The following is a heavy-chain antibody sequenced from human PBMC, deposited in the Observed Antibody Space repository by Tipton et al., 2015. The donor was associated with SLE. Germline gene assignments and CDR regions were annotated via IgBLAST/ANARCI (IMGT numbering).Heavy chain of an antibody. CDR1: GGSIRNYF. D-gene: IGHD5-18*01. V-gene: IGHV4-59*04. CDR2: VYDSGST. Sequence: GSLRLSCTVSGGSIRNYFWHWIRQSPGKGLEWIGYVYDSGSTNYNSSLKSRVIMSIDTSKNQFSLNLNSVTAADTAVYYCAGGRQQWLHLVHWGQGTLLTVSS. J-gene: IGHJ1*01. CDR3: AGGRQQWLHLVH.